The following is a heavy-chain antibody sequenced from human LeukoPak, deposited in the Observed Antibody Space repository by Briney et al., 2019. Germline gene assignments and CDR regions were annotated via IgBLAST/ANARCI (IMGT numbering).Heavy chain of an antibody. CDR1: GFTFSSYG. CDR2: IWYDGGNK. J-gene: IGHJ4*02. V-gene: IGHV3-33*06. Sequence: PGRSLRLSCAASGFTFSSYGMYWVRQAPGKGLEWVAVIWYDGGNKYYADSVKGRFTISRDNSKNTLYLQMNSLRAEDTAVYYCAKDRGSRGYSNYDFDYWGQGTLVTVSS. CDR3: AKDRGSRGYSNYDFDY. D-gene: IGHD4-11*01.